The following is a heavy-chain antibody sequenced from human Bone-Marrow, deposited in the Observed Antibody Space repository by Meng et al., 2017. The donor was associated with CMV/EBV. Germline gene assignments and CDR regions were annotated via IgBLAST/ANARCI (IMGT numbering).Heavy chain of an antibody. J-gene: IGHJ6*02. CDR2: IWYDGSNE. D-gene: IGHD3-9*01. CDR1: GFTFSNYG. Sequence: GGSLRLSCTASGFTFSNYGMRWVRQAPGKGLEWVAIIWYDGSNEYYAYSVKGRFTISRDNSKNTLYLQMKSHRAEDTAVYYCVRATREEYFNWSVFGMDVWGQGTTVTVSS. V-gene: IGHV3-33*01. CDR3: VRATREEYFNWSVFGMDV.